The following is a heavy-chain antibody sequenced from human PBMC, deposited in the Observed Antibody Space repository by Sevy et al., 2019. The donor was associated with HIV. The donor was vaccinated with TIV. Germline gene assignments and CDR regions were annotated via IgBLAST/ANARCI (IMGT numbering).Heavy chain of an antibody. J-gene: IGHJ6*03. CDR2: IYKTGST. V-gene: IGHV4-61*01. D-gene: IGHD3-10*01. CDR3: ARVPRGQIWYSGSLGGYYYHMDV. CDR1: GGSVSSGTYY. Sequence: SETLSLSCSVSGGSVSSGTYYWSWIRQPPGKGLEWIGHIYKTGSTNYKLSLQSRVTISVDTSTNQFSLRLRSVTAVDTAVYYCARVPRGQIWYSGSLGGYYYHMDVWGKGTTVTVSS.